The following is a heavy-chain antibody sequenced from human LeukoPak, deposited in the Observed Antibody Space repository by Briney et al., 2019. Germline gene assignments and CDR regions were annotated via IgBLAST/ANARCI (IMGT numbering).Heavy chain of an antibody. Sequence: SETLSLTCTVSGGSISSYYWIWIRQPPGKGLEWIGYIYYSGSTNYNPSLKSRVTISVDTSKNQFSLKLSSVTAADTAVYYCARDMTIAVAGTGVFDYWGQGTLVTVSS. CDR3: ARDMTIAVAGTGVFDY. CDR2: IYYSGST. V-gene: IGHV4-59*01. CDR1: GGSISSYY. D-gene: IGHD6-19*01. J-gene: IGHJ4*02.